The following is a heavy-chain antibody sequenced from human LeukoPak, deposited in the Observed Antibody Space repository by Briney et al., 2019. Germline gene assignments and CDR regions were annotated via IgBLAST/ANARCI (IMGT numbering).Heavy chain of an antibody. Sequence: PGGSLRLSCAASGFTFSSYAMHWVRQAPGKGLEYVSAISSNGGSTYYANSVKGRFIISRDNSKNTLYLQMGSLRAEDMAVYYCARQGVVVTAANAFDIWGQGTMVTVSS. J-gene: IGHJ3*02. D-gene: IGHD2-21*02. CDR3: ARQGVVVTAANAFDI. V-gene: IGHV3-64*01. CDR2: ISSNGGST. CDR1: GFTFSSYA.